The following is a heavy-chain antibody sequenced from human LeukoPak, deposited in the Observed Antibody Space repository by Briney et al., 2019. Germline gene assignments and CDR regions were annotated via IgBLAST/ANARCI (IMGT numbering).Heavy chain of an antibody. J-gene: IGHJ2*01. CDR3: ARAMYWYFDL. Sequence: ASVKVSCKASGFTLTDYYIHWVRQAPGQGLEWMAWINPNSGGIMYAQTFQGRVTMTRDASIATAYLELSRLRSDDTAVYYCARAMYWYFDLWGRGTLVTVSS. CDR1: GFTLTDYY. V-gene: IGHV1-2*02. CDR2: INPNSGGI.